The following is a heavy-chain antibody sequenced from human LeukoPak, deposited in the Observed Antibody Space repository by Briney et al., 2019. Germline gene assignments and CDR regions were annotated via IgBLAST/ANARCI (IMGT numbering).Heavy chain of an antibody. Sequence: SETLSLTCTVSGYSISSGSYWGWIRQPPGKGLEWIGSIYHSGSTYYNPSLKSRVTISVDTSKNQFSLKLSSVTAADTAVYYCARPYSSGWNDAFDILGQGTMVPVSS. CDR1: GYSISSGSY. J-gene: IGHJ3*02. V-gene: IGHV4-38-2*02. D-gene: IGHD6-19*01. CDR3: ARPYSSGWNDAFDI. CDR2: IYHSGST.